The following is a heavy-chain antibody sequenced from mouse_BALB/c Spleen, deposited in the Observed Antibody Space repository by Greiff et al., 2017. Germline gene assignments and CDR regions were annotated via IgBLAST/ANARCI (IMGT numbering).Heavy chain of an antibody. D-gene: IGHD3-3*01. J-gene: IGHJ4*01. CDR1: GFSLTSYG. CDR2: IWSDGST. CDR3: ARHGLYFYYAMDY. V-gene: IGHV2-6-2*01. Sequence: VKVVESGPDLVAPSQSLSITCTVSGFSLTSYGVHWVRQPPGKGLEWLVVIWSDGSTTYNSALKSRLSISKDNSKSQVFLKMNSLQTDDTAMYYCARHGLYFYYAMDYWGQGTSVTVSS.